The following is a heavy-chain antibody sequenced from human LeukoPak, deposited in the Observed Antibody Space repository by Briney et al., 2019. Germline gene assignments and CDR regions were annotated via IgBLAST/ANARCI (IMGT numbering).Heavy chain of an antibody. Sequence: GRSLRLSCAASGFTFSSYGMHWVRQAPGKGLEWVALIWYDGSNKYYADSVKGRFTISRDNSKNTLYLQTNSLRAEDTAVYYCAKGTGHYYYYMDVWGKGTTVTVSS. J-gene: IGHJ6*03. D-gene: IGHD1-14*01. CDR1: GFTFSSYG. V-gene: IGHV3-33*06. CDR3: AKGTGHYYYYMDV. CDR2: IWYDGSNK.